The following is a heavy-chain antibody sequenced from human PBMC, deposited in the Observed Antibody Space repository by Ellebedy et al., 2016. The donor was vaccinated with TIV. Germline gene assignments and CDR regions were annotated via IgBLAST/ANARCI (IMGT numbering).Heavy chain of an antibody. Sequence: GGSLRLSXAASGFTFSSYAMSWVRQAPGKGLEWVSAISGSGGSTYYADSVKGRFTISRDNSKNTLYLQMNSLRAEDTAVYYCAKDRITMIVVVITSFDYWGQGTLVTVSS. CDR2: ISGSGGST. V-gene: IGHV3-23*01. J-gene: IGHJ4*02. CDR1: GFTFSSYA. CDR3: AKDRITMIVVVITSFDY. D-gene: IGHD3-22*01.